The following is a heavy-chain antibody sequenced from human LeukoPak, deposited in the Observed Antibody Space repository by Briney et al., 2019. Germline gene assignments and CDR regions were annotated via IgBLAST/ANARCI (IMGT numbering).Heavy chain of an antibody. CDR1: GFTFSSYA. J-gene: IGHJ4*02. CDR2: ISYDGSNK. D-gene: IGHD6-13*01. V-gene: IGHV3-30*04. CDR3: ARDSGDSSSWHDFDY. Sequence: PGRSLRLSCAASGFTFSSYAMHWVRQAPGKGLEWVAVISYDGSNKYYADSVKGRFTISRDNAKNSLYLQMNSLRAEDTAVYYCARDSGDSSSWHDFDYWGQGTLVTVSS.